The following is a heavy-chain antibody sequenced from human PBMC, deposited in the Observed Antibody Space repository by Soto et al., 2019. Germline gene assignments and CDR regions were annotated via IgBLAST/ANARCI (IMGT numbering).Heavy chain of an antibody. Sequence: GGSLRLACAASRYTVKNAGMDGVRKTKGKGLEWVGRIKSKTDGGTTDYAAPVKGRFTISRDDPKNTLYRQMNGLKTEDTAVYYCTPDLVGFWSGCCYFDY. CDR2: IKSKTDGGTT. CDR1: RYTVKNAG. J-gene: IGHJ4*03. D-gene: IGHD3-3*01. V-gene: IGHV3-15*07. CDR3: TPDLVGFWSGCCYFDY.